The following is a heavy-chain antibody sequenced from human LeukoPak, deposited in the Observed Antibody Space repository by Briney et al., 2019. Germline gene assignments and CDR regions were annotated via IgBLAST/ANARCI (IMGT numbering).Heavy chain of an antibody. CDR1: GFTFSKYG. J-gene: IGHJ4*02. Sequence: GGSLRLSCAASGFTFSKYGMSWVRQAPGKGLEWVSFISGSGGTTYYADSVKGRFTISRDNSKNTLYLQLNSLRVEDTAVYYCAKDQHFAISNYDYWGQGTLVTVSS. V-gene: IGHV3-23*01. D-gene: IGHD2/OR15-2a*01. CDR2: ISGSGGTT. CDR3: AKDQHFAISNYDY.